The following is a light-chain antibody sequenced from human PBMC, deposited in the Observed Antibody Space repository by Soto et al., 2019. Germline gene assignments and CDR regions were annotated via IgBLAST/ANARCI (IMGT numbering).Light chain of an antibody. CDR2: DVI. CDR1: SSDIGDYNY. V-gene: IGLV2-14*01. Sequence: QSALTQPASVSGSPGQSISISCTGTSSDIGDYNYVSWYQQHPGKAPKLMIYDVINRPSGVSNRFSGSKSGNTASLTISGLQAEDEADYYCSSYSISSASDVFGTGTKLTVL. J-gene: IGLJ1*01. CDR3: SSYSISSASDV.